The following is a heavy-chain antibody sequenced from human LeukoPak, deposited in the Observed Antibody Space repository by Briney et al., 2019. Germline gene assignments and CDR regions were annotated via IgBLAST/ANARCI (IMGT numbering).Heavy chain of an antibody. D-gene: IGHD5-18*01. CDR1: GGSFSGYY. V-gene: IGHV4-34*01. CDR2: INHSGST. Sequence: PSETLSLTCAVYGGSFSGYYWSWIRQPPGKGLEWIGEINHSGSTNYNPSLKSRVTISVDTSKNQFSLKLSSVTAADTAVYYCARVKVNTAMALQYYHYYMDVWGKGTTVIVSS. J-gene: IGHJ6*03. CDR3: ARVKVNTAMALQYYHYYMDV.